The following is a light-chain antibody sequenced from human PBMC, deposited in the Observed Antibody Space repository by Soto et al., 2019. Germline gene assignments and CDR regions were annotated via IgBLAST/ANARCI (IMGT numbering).Light chain of an antibody. CDR3: QQYNSYRRT. CDR2: KAS. J-gene: IGKJ1*01. CDR1: QSISSW. Sequence: DIQMTQSPSTLSASVGDRVTITSRASQSISSWLAWYQQKPGKAPKLLIYKASSLESGVPSRFSGSGSGTEFTLTISSLQPDDFATYYCQQYNSYRRTFGQGTKVEI. V-gene: IGKV1-5*03.